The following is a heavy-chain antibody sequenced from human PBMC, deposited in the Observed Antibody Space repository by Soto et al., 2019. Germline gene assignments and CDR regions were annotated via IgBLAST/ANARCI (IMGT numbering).Heavy chain of an antibody. V-gene: IGHV4-61*01. D-gene: IGHD1-1*01. Sequence: SETLSLTCTVSGGSISSSSYYWGWIRQPPGKGLEWIGYIYYSGSTNYNPSLKSRVTISVDTSKNQFSLKLSSVTAADTAVYYCARELERRGQNYYGMDVWGQGTTVTVSS. CDR2: IYYSGST. CDR1: GGSISSSSYY. CDR3: ARELERRGQNYYGMDV. J-gene: IGHJ6*02.